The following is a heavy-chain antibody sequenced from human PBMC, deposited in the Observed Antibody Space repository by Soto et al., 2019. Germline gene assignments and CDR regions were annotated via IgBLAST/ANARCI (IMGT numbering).Heavy chain of an antibody. V-gene: IGHV5-51*01. J-gene: IGHJ6*02. Sequence: ESLKISCQGSGYSFSGYWLAWVRQTPGKGLELMGIIYPDDSDTTYSPSFQGQVTISADKSINTAYLQWNSLRAEDTVLYYCVKDGSTYYYYGMDVWGQGTTVTVSS. D-gene: IGHD2-2*01. CDR2: IYPDDSDT. CDR3: VKDGSTYYYYGMDV. CDR1: GYSFSGYW.